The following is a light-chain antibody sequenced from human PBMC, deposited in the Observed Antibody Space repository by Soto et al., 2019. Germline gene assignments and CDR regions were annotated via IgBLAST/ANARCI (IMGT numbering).Light chain of an antibody. V-gene: IGKV3-20*01. J-gene: IGKJ2*01. Sequence: EIVLTQSPGTLSLSPGERATLSCRASQSVSSSYLAWYQKKPGQAPRLLIYGASNRANGIPDRFSGSGSGTDFTLTISRLEPEDFAVHYCQQYGTSPYTFGQGTKVDIK. CDR1: QSVSSSY. CDR2: GAS. CDR3: QQYGTSPYT.